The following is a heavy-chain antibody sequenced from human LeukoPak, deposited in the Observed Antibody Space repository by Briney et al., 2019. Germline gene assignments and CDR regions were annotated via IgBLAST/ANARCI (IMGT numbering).Heavy chain of an antibody. CDR2: ISNSGTTI. Sequence: GGSLRLSCAASGFTFSDYYMRWIRQAPGKGLEWVAYISNSGTTIFYPDSVKGRFTISRDNAKNSLYLQMNSLSAEDTAVYYCAREAWGMDVWGQGTTVTVSS. CDR1: GFTFSDYY. J-gene: IGHJ6*02. V-gene: IGHV3-11*01. CDR3: AREAWGMDV.